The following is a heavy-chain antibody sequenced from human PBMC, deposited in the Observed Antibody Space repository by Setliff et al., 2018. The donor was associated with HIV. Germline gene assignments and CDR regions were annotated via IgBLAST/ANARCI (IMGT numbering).Heavy chain of an antibody. J-gene: IGHJ6*03. CDR1: GFAFSTYS. D-gene: IGHD3-9*01. Sequence: GESLKISCAASGFAFSTYSMNWVRQAPGKGLEWVSSITSSSNYIYYADSVKGRLTISRDNAKNSLILQMTSLRVDDTAMYYCARDRRRYDILTLHYMDVWGKGTTVTVSS. CDR3: ARDRRRYDILTLHYMDV. CDR2: ITSSSNYI. V-gene: IGHV3-21*01.